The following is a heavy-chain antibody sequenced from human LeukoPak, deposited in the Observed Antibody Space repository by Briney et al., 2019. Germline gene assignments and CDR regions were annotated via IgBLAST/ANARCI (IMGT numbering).Heavy chain of an antibody. CDR1: GYTFTKYP. D-gene: IGHD5-18*01. CDR2: INTGNANT. V-gene: IGHV1-3*04. J-gene: IGHJ4*02. CDR3: AREEGYGRQYDN. Sequence: ASVKVSCKTSGYTFTKYPIHWVRQAPGQRLEWMGWINTGNANTKYSEKLQGRVTITRDTSATTAYMELSSLRSEDTAVYYCAREEGYGRQYDNWGQGTLVTVSS.